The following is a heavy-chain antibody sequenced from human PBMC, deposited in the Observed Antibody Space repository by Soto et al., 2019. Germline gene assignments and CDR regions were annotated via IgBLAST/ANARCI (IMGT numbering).Heavy chain of an antibody. J-gene: IGHJ3*02. D-gene: IGHD3-10*01. Sequence: QVQLQESGPGLVKPSQTLSLTCTVSGGSIISGGYYWSWIRQHPGKGLEWIGYIYYSGSTYYNPSLKCRVTISVDTSTNLLSVEVCYLSVADPAVYYCASVRFGELSHAFDIWGQVTIVTVSS. V-gene: IGHV4-31*03. CDR1: GGSIISGGYY. CDR2: IYYSGST. CDR3: ASVRFGELSHAFDI.